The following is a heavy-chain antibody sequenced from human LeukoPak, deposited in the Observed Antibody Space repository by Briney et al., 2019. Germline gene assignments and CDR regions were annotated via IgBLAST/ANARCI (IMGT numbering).Heavy chain of an antibody. CDR3: ARHSSGGYCSSTSCYRFDY. V-gene: IGHV4-39*01. J-gene: IGHJ4*02. D-gene: IGHD2-2*01. CDR2: IYYSGST. CDR1: GGSISSSSYY. Sequence: PSETLSLTCTVSGGSISSSSYYWGWIRQPPGKGLEWIGSIYYSGSTYYNPSLQSRVTISVDTSKNQFSLKLSSVTAADTAVYYCARHSSGGYCSSTSCYRFDYWGQGTLVTVSS.